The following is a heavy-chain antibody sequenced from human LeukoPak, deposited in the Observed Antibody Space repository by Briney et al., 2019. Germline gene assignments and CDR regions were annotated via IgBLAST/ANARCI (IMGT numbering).Heavy chain of an antibody. Sequence: GGSLRLSCAASGSTVSSNYMSWVRQAPGKGLECVSVIFKDGTSYYTDSVKGRFTISRDNSKNTVYLQMNSLRAEDAAVYYCARAPYYSDFVVSHDEDWGQGTLVTVSS. D-gene: IGHD3-22*01. V-gene: IGHV3-53*01. J-gene: IGHJ4*02. CDR1: GSTVSSNY. CDR2: IFKDGTS. CDR3: ARAPYYSDFVVSHDED.